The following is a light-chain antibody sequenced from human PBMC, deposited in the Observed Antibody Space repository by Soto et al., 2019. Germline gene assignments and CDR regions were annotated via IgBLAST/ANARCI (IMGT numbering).Light chain of an antibody. Sequence: QSALTQPASVSGSPGQSITISCTGTSSDVGGYDYVSWYQQHPAKAPKLIIYDVNNRPSGVSNRFSGSKSGNTASLAISGLQAEDEADYYCGSYTNRDHLGVVFGGGTQLTVL. J-gene: IGLJ2*01. CDR3: GSYTNRDHLGVV. CDR1: SSDVGGYDY. V-gene: IGLV2-14*01. CDR2: DVN.